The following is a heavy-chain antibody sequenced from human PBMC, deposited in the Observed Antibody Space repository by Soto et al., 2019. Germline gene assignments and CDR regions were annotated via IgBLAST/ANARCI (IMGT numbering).Heavy chain of an antibody. J-gene: IGHJ3*02. CDR3: ARSYGKIDIVVVPAAIDAFDI. D-gene: IGHD2-2*02. V-gene: IGHV4-59*08. CDR2: IYYSGST. Sequence: SETLSLTCTVSGGSISSYYWSWIRQPPGKGLEWIGYIYYSGSTNYNPSLKSRVTISVDTSKNQFSLKLSSVTAADTAVYYCARSYGKIDIVVVPAAIDAFDIWGQGTMVTVSS. CDR1: GGSISSYY.